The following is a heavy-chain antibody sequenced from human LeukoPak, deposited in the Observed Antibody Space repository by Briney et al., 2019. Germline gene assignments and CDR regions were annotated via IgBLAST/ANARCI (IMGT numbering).Heavy chain of an antibody. D-gene: IGHD6-19*01. CDR3: AKDKQWLVFDY. CDR2: IWYDGSNK. V-gene: IGHV3-33*06. Sequence: PGGSLRLSCAASGFTFSSYGMHWVRQAPGKGLEWVAVIWYDGSNKYYRDSIKGRFTISRDNSKNTLYLQMNSLRDEDTAVYYCAKDKQWLVFDYWGQGTLVTVSS. CDR1: GFTFSSYG. J-gene: IGHJ4*02.